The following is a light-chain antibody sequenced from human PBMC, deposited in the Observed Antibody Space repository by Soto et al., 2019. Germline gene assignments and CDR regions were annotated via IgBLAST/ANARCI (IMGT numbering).Light chain of an antibody. V-gene: IGKV3-11*01. Sequence: IELTPSPAPWSLSPGQPATTSSRASQNVNKFLAWYQQRPCQPPRLLIFDASTRATGVPARFSGSGSATDFTPTIGSLEAEDSAVYYCQQRRNWPSITFGQGTRLEIK. CDR3: QQRRNWPSIT. J-gene: IGKJ5*01. CDR2: DAS. CDR1: QNVNKF.